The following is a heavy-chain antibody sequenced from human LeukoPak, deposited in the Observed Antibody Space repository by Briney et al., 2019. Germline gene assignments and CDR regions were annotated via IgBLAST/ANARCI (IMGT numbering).Heavy chain of an antibody. D-gene: IGHD3-10*01. J-gene: IGHJ6*03. CDR1: GFTFSSYS. V-gene: IGHV3-48*01. CDR2: ISSSSSTI. CDR3: ARGAYYYGSGSSNPLYYYYYYMDV. Sequence: GGSLRLSCAASGFTFSSYSMNWVRQAPGKGLEWVSYISSSSSTIYYADSVKGRFTISRENAKNSLYLQMNSLRAEDTAVYYCARGAYYYGSGSSNPLYYYYYYMDVWGKGTTVTVSS.